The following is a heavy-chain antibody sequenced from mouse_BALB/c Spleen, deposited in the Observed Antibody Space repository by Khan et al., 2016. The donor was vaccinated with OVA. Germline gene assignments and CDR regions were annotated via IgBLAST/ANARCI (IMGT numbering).Heavy chain of an antibody. CDR1: GFSLTNYG. D-gene: IGHD2-4*01. Sequence: VQLQESGPGLVAPSQSLSITCTISGFSLTNYGVHWVRQPPGKGLEWLAVIWSDGSTTYNSALKSRLTISKDNSKSQVFLKMNSLQTDDTAMYFCARQAYYHYKFMDDWGEGTSVTVSS. CDR2: IWSDGST. V-gene: IGHV2-6-1*01. J-gene: IGHJ4*01. CDR3: ARQAYYHYKFMDD.